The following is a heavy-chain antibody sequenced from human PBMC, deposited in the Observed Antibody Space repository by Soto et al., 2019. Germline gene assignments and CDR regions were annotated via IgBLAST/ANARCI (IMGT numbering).Heavy chain of an antibody. CDR3: ARDRWTTRANWFDP. V-gene: IGHV4-59*01. Sequence: SETLSLTCTVFGGSIDDYYWSWIRQPPGKGLEWIGHISDRGSTDYNPSLKSRATILVDTSKKQSSLRLTSVTAADTAFYYCARDRWTTRANWFDPWGQGTLVTVS. D-gene: IGHD1-1*01. CDR2: ISDRGST. CDR1: GGSIDDYY. J-gene: IGHJ5*02.